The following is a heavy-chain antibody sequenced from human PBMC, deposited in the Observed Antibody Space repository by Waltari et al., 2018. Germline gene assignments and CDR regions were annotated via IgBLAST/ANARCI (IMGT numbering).Heavy chain of an antibody. CDR1: GYTFTDYY. CDR3: ATAGYGDPPFDY. D-gene: IGHD4-17*01. Sequence: EVQLVQSGAEVKKPGATVKISCKASGYTFTDYYMHWVQQAPGQGLEWMGRVDPEECERRYAEKFQGRVTITADTSTDTAYMELSSLRSADTAVYYCATAGYGDPPFDYWGQGTLVTVSS. V-gene: IGHV1-69-2*01. CDR2: VDPEECER. J-gene: IGHJ4*02.